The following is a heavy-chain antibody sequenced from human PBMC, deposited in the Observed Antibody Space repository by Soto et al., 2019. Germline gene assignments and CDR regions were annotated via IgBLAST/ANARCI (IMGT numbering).Heavy chain of an antibody. CDR1: GGSISSYY. CDR3: ARDRAYCSGGSCYYHNWFDP. CDR2: IYYSGST. V-gene: IGHV4-59*01. J-gene: IGHJ5*02. Sequence: SETLSLTCTVSGGSISSYYWSWIRQPPGKGLEWIGYIYYSGSTNYNPSLKSRVTITVDTSKNQFSLKLSSVTAADTAVYYCARDRAYCSGGSCYYHNWFDPWGQGTLVTVSS. D-gene: IGHD2-15*01.